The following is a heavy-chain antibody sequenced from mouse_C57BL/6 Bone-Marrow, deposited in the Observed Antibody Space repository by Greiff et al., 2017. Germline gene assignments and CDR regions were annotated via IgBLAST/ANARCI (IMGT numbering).Heavy chain of an antibody. V-gene: IGHV5-4*01. CDR1: GFTFSSYA. CDR2: ISDGGSYT. CDR3: ARDRGYYGSSWDFDY. J-gene: IGHJ2*01. Sequence: EVMLVESGGGLVKPGGSLKLSCAASGFTFSSYAMSWVRQTPEKRLEWVATISDGGSYTYYPDNVKGRFTISRDNAKNNLYLQMSHLKSEDTAMYYCARDRGYYGSSWDFDYWGQGTTLTVSS. D-gene: IGHD1-1*01.